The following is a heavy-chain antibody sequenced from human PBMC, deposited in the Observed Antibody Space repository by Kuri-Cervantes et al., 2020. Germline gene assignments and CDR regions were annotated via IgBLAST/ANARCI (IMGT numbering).Heavy chain of an antibody. CDR1: GGSFSGYY. D-gene: IGHD2-15*01. V-gene: IGHV4-34*01. Sequence: ETLSLTCAVYGGSFSGYYWSWIRQPPGKGLEWIGEINHSGSTNYNPSLKSRVTISVDTSKNQFSLKLSSVTAADTAVYYCARGRGCSGGSCYSSVWSGITPYPFDPWGQGTLVTVSS. CDR3: ARGRGCSGGSCYSSVWSGITPYPFDP. J-gene: IGHJ5*02. CDR2: INHSGST.